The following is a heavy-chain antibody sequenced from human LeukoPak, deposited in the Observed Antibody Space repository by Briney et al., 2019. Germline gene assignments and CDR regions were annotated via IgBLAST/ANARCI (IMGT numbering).Heavy chain of an antibody. CDR3: AREYYYGSGSYSDC. CDR1: GYSFTTYG. Sequence: ASVKVSCKASGYSFTTYGMHWVRQAPGQRLEWMGWINAANDNTKSPQKFQGRVTITRDASASTAYMELSSLRPEDTAVYYCAREYYYGSGSYSDCWGQGTLVTVSS. V-gene: IGHV1-3*01. CDR2: INAANDNT. D-gene: IGHD3-10*01. J-gene: IGHJ4*02.